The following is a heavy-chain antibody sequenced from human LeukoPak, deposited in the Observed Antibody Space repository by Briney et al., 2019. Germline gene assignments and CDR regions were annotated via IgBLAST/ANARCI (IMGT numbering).Heavy chain of an antibody. J-gene: IGHJ4*02. CDR1: GFTFRSYG. D-gene: IGHD5-18*01. CDR3: AKLGPSGYSYGLIDY. V-gene: IGHV3-30*02. Sequence: PGGSLRLSCAASGFTFRSYGMHWVRQAPGKGLEWVAFIRYDGSNKYYADSVKGRFTISRDNSKNTLYLQMNSLRAEDTAVYYCAKLGPSGYSYGLIDYWGQGTLVTVSS. CDR2: IRYDGSNK.